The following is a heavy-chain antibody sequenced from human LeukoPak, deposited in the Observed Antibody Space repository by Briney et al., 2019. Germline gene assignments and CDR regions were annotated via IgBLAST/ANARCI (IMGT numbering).Heavy chain of an antibody. D-gene: IGHD5-18*01. CDR2: INPNSGGT. CDR1: GYTFTGYY. V-gene: IGHV1-2*02. CDR3: AREPINVDTAMDFDY. Sequence: ASVKVSCKASGYTFTGYYMHWVRQAPGQGLEWMGWINPNSGGTNYAQKFQGRFTMTRDTSISTAYMELSRLRSDDTAVYYCAREPINVDTAMDFDYWGQGTLVTVSS. J-gene: IGHJ4*02.